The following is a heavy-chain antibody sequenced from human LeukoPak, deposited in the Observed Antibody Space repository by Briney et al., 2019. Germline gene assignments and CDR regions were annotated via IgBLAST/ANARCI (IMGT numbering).Heavy chain of an antibody. CDR3: ARWDYYDSRTFDI. CDR2: INAESGET. V-gene: IGHV1-18*01. J-gene: IGHJ3*02. Sequence: ASVKVSCKASGYTFSGHYMHWIRQAPGQGLEWMGWINAESGETKYAQKFQGRVTMTTDTSTSTAYMELRSLRSDDTAVYYCARWDYYDSRTFDIWGQGTMVTVS. D-gene: IGHD3-22*01. CDR1: GYTFSGHY.